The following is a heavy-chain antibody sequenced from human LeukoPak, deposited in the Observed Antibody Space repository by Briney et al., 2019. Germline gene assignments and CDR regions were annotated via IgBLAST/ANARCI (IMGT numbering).Heavy chain of an antibody. D-gene: IGHD3-3*02. CDR3: ARDYPLAAFDI. V-gene: IGHV4-31*03. Sequence: PSETLSLTCTVSGGSISSGGYYWSWIRQHPGQGLEWIGYISYSGSTYYNPSLKSRVTISVDTSKNHFSLRLSSVTAADTAVYYCARDYPLAAFDIWGQGTMVTVSS. CDR1: GGSISSGGYY. CDR2: ISYSGST. J-gene: IGHJ3*02.